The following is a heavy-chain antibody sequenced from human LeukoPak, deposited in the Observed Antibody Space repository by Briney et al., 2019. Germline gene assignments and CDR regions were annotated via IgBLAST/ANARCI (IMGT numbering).Heavy chain of an antibody. J-gene: IGHJ5*02. CDR2: MDGSGGAT. V-gene: IGHV3-23*01. Sequence: GGSLRLSCAASGFTFSTYAMSWVRQAPGKGLEWVSAMDGSGGATHYADSVKGRFTISRDNSKNTLYLQMNSLRAEDTAVYYCAKDRWFGELLFDPWGQGTLVTVSS. D-gene: IGHD3-10*01. CDR3: AKDRWFGELLFDP. CDR1: GFTFSTYA.